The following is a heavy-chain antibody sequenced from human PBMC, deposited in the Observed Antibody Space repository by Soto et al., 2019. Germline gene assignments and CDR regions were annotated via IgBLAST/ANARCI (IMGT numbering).Heavy chain of an antibody. V-gene: IGHV4-4*02. CDR3: ARSPRHCSSTSCYAFDP. D-gene: IGHD2-2*01. CDR2: IYHSGST. Sequence: QVQLQESGPGLVKPSGTLSLTCAVSSGSISSSNWWSWVRQPPGKGLEWIGEIYHSGSTNYNPSLKSRVTTSVDKSKTQFSLKLSSVTAADTAVYYCARSPRHCSSTSCYAFDPWGQGTLVTVSS. CDR1: SGSISSSNW. J-gene: IGHJ5*02.